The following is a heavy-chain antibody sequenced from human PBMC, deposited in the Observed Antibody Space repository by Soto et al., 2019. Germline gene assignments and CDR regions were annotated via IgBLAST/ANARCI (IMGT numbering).Heavy chain of an antibody. J-gene: IGHJ4*02. CDR2: VAGIGT. V-gene: IGHV3-23*01. Sequence: PVGSLRLSCVGSGFTFSDHSITWVRQAPGKGLEWVSTVAGIGTFYADSVRGRFTISRDDSINTVSLQMNSLRGEDTAAYYCARDLTTHDYWGQGTVVTVSS. CDR1: GFTFSDHS. CDR3: ARDLTTHDY.